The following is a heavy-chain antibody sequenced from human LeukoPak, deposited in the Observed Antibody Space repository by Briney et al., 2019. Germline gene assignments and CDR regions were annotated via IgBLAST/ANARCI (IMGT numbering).Heavy chain of an antibody. CDR1: GGSISSSSYY. D-gene: IGHD3-3*01. CDR2: IYYSGST. J-gene: IGHJ5*02. CDR3: ARFVNRGYDFWSGYSSPNWFDP. V-gene: IGHV4-39*01. Sequence: SETLSLTCTVSGGSISSSSYYWGWIRQPPGKGLEWIGSIYYSGSTYYNPSLKSRVTISVDTSKNQFSLKLSSVTAADTAVYYCARFVNRGYDFWSGYSSPNWFDPWGQGTLVTVSS.